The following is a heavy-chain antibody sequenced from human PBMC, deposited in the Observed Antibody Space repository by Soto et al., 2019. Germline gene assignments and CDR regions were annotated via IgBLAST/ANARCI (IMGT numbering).Heavy chain of an antibody. D-gene: IGHD6-19*01. CDR3: GRGGLAVSGTYDY. CDR1: GYTFTNYG. V-gene: IGHV1-18*01. Sequence: QVQLVQSGAEVKESGASVKVSCKASGYTFTNYGVAWVRRAPGQGLEWMGWISGSNGDTKYAQNLQNRVSLTTDTSTNTAYMELRSLRPADTAIYFCGRGGLAVSGTYDYWGQGTLVTVSS. J-gene: IGHJ4*02. CDR2: ISGSNGDT.